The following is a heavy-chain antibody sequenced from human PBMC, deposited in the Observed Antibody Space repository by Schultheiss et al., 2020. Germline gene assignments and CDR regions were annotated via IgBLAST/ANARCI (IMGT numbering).Heavy chain of an antibody. CDR3: ARDKARGFTIFGVEAPVGYYYYGMDV. J-gene: IGHJ6*02. V-gene: IGHV1-3*01. Sequence: ASVKVSCKASGYTFTSYAMHWVRQAPGQRLEWMGWINAGNGNTNYAQKLQGRVTMTTDTSTSTAYMELRSLRSDDTAVYYCARDKARGFTIFGVEAPVGYYYYGMDVWGQGTTVTVSS. CDR2: INAGNGNT. D-gene: IGHD3-3*01. CDR1: GYTFTSYA.